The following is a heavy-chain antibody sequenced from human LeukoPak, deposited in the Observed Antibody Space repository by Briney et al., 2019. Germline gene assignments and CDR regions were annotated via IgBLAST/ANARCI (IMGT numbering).Heavy chain of an antibody. V-gene: IGHV3-23*01. D-gene: IGHD3-9*01. CDR1: GYSFTSYW. CDR3: AKDQEVLRYFDWLFDY. Sequence: GESLKISCNGSGYSFTSYWIGWVRQMPGKGLEWVSAISGSGGSTYYADSVKGRFTISRDNSKNTLYLQMNSLRAEDTAVYYCAKDQEVLRYFDWLFDYWGQGTLVTVSS. CDR2: ISGSGGST. J-gene: IGHJ4*02.